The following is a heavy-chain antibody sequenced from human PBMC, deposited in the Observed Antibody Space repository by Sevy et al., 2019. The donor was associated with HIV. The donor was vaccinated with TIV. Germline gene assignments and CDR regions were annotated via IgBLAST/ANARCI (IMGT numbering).Heavy chain of an antibody. V-gene: IGHV4-59*01. CDR1: GGSMSSYF. CDR3: ARDSVVSPRVFDS. Sequence: SETLSLTCTVSGGSMSSYFWSWIRQPPGKGLEWIGYIYYTGTTNYNPSLKSRLTMSLDTSKNRFSLKLTAVTAADTAVYYCARDSVVSPRVFDSWGQGTLVTVSS. D-gene: IGHD2-15*01. J-gene: IGHJ4*02. CDR2: IYYTGTT.